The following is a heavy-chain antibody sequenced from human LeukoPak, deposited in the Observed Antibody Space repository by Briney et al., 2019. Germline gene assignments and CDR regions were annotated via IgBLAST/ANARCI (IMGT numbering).Heavy chain of an antibody. J-gene: IGHJ3*02. V-gene: IGHV5-51*01. CDR3: AGPGGYCSGNTCEGAFDI. CDR1: GYTFTTYW. CDR2: IFPADSDT. Sequence: GESLKISCKGSGYTFTTYWIGWVRQMPGKGLEWMGIIFPADSDTKYSPSFQGQAAMSADKSISTAYLQWSSLKASDTATYYCAGPGGYCSGNTCEGAFDIWGQGTVVTVSS. D-gene: IGHD2-15*01.